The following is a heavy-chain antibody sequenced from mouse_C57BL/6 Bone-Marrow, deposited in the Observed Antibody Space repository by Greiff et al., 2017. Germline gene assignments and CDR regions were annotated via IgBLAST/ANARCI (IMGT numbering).Heavy chain of an antibody. CDR3: ARRDYSNFYAMDY. CDR2: IDPSDSYT. J-gene: IGHJ4*01. D-gene: IGHD2-5*01. CDR1: GYTFTSYW. V-gene: IGHV1-59*01. Sequence: QVQLKQPGAELVRPGTSVKLSCKASGYTFTSYWMHWVKQRPGQGLEWIGVIDPSDSYTNYNQKFKGKATLTVDTSSSTAYMQLSSLTSEDSAVYYCARRDYSNFYAMDYWGQGTSVTVSS.